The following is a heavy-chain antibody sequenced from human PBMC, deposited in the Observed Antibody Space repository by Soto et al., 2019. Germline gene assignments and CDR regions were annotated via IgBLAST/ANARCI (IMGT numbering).Heavy chain of an antibody. D-gene: IGHD6-13*01. CDR1: GLTFINSV. J-gene: IGHJ4*02. CDR2: ITGSGGDT. V-gene: IGHV3-23*01. CDR3: AKGSANSRPYYFDY. Sequence: GGSLRLSCAASGLTFINSVMSWVRQSPGKGLEWVSAITGSGGDTYHADSVKGRFTISRDNTQDTLYLQMNSLKAEDTAVYYCAKGSANSRPYYFDYWGQGTLVTVSS.